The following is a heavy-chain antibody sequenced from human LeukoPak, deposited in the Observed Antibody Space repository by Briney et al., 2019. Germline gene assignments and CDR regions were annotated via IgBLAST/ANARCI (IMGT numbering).Heavy chain of an antibody. D-gene: IGHD3-10*01. CDR3: VKRTAGSGSPPFDY. CDR2: ITADGVDT. Sequence: PGGSLRLSCSASGFTFSSYAMHWVRQAPGKGLEYVSAITADGVDTYYADSVKGRFTISRDNSKNTLYLQMSNLRTEDTAVYYCVKRTAGSGSPPFDYWGQGTLVTVSS. V-gene: IGHV3-64D*06. CDR1: GFTFSSYA. J-gene: IGHJ4*02.